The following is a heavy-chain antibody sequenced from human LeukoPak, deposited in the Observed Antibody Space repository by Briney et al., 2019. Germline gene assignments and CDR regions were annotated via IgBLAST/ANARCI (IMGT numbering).Heavy chain of an antibody. J-gene: IGHJ4*02. CDR3: AREMSEQWLWYFDY. Sequence: PRGSLRLSCAASGFTVSSNYMSWVRQAPGKGLEWVSVIYSGGSTYYADSVKGRFTISRDNSKNTLYLQMNSLRAEDTAVYYCAREMSEQWLWYFDYWGQGTLVTVSS. CDR1: GFTVSSNY. V-gene: IGHV3-66*01. CDR2: IYSGGST. D-gene: IGHD6-19*01.